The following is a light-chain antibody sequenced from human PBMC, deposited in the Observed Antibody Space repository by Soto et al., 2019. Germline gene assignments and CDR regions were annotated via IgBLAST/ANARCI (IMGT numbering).Light chain of an antibody. CDR2: INYDGTH. CDR3: QSLGTGIQV. Sequence: QLVLTQSPSASASLGASVKLTCTLSSGYSTYAIAWHHQQSEKGPRFLMKINYDGTHSKGDGFFDRFSGSSSGAERHLTISSLQSEDEADYYCQSLGTGIQVFGGGTQLTVL. J-gene: IGLJ3*02. V-gene: IGLV4-69*01. CDR1: SGYSTYA.